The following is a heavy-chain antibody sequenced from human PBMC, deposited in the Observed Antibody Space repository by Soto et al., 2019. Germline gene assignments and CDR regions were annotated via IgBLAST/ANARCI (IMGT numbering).Heavy chain of an antibody. Sequence: EVQVVESGGGLVQPGGSLKLSCAASGLTFSGSAMHWVRQASGKGLEWVGRIRSKANSYATAYAASVKGRFTISRDDSKNTAYLQMNSLKTEDTAVYYCSSWGSGQTNDYWCQGTLGTVSS. D-gene: IGHD3-10*01. V-gene: IGHV3-73*02. CDR1: GLTFSGSA. CDR2: IRSKANSYAT. CDR3: SSWGSGQTNDY. J-gene: IGHJ4*02.